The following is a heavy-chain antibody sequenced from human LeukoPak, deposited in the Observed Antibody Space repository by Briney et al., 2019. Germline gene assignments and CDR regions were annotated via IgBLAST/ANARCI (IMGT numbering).Heavy chain of an antibody. V-gene: IGHV1-69*05. Sequence: GSSVKVSCKASGGTFSSYAITWVRQAPGQGLEWMGRIIPIFGTANYAQKFQGRVTITTDESTSTAYMELSTLRSDDTAVYYCARDSSGAGSDYWGQGTLVTVSS. CDR1: GGTFSSYA. J-gene: IGHJ4*02. CDR3: ARDSSGAGSDY. D-gene: IGHD3-22*01. CDR2: IIPIFGTA.